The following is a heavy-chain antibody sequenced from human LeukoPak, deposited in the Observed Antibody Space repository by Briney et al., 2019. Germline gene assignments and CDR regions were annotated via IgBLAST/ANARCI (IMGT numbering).Heavy chain of an antibody. V-gene: IGHV3-30-3*01. CDR1: GFTFRSYA. Sequence: GGSLRLSCVASGFTFRSYAMHWVRQAPGRGLEWVAVITYDGGREYSADSVKGRFTISRDNSKNTLYLQMVSLRAEDTAVYYCAKDLSGYYTMDVWGQGTTVTVSS. CDR3: AKDLSGYYTMDV. D-gene: IGHD3-10*01. CDR2: ITYDGGRE. J-gene: IGHJ6*02.